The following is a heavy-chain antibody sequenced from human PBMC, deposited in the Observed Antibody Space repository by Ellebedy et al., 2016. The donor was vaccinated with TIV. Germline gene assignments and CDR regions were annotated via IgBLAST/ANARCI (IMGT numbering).Heavy chain of an antibody. V-gene: IGHV3-74*01. CDR1: GFTFSSYW. D-gene: IGHD6-19*01. J-gene: IGHJ4*02. CDR2: ITPDGSFT. Sequence: GESLKISCAVSGFTFSSYWMHWVRQAPGKGLVWVSRITPDGSFTSYADSVKGRFTSSRDNAKNTLYLQMHSLRADDTAVYYCAKRVVPVAGTLSHPSFDYWGQGTLVSVSS. CDR3: AKRVVPVAGTLSHPSFDY.